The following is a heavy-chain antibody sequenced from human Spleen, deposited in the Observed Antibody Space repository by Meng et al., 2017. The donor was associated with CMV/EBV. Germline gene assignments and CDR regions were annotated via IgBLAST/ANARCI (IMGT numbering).Heavy chain of an antibody. D-gene: IGHD1-7*01. J-gene: IGHJ4*02. CDR3: ARETGTIRDY. CDR2: ISGTGNSA. V-gene: IGHV3-23*01. Sequence: LSCAASGFTFSRTAMTWVRQAPGKGLEWVSDISGTGNSAYYADSVKGRFTISRDSVKNTLFLQMNSLRVEDTAVYFCARETGTIRDYWGQGTLVTVSS. CDR1: GFTFSRTA.